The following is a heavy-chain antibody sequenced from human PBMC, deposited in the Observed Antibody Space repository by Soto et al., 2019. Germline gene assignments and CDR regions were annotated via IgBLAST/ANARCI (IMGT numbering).Heavy chain of an antibody. D-gene: IGHD2-8*02. J-gene: IGHJ4*02. CDR3: ARWPKLVGLDY. CDR2: IYYSGST. CDR1: GGSISSSSYY. V-gene: IGHV4-39*01. Sequence: QLQLQESGPGLVKPSETLSLTCTVSGGSISSSSYYWGWIRQPPGKGLEWIGSIYYSGSTYYNPSLKSRVTISVDTSKNQFSLKLSSVTAADTAVHYCARWPKLVGLDYWGQGTLVTVSS.